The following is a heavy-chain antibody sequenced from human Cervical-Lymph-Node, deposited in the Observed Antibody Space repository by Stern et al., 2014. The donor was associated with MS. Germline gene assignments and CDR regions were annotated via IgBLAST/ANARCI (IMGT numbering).Heavy chain of an antibody. CDR2: IWFDGNKK. D-gene: IGHD3-3*01. Sequence: VQLVESGGGVVQPGRSLRLSCAASGFSVSGYGMHWVRQPPGKGLEWGALIWFDGNKKYYADSVKGRFTVSRDTSKNTLYLQMNSLRADDTAVYYCVRDDVEYYDFWRGYLRHDYWGQGTLVTVSS. J-gene: IGHJ4*02. CDR3: VRDDVEYYDFWRGYLRHDY. CDR1: GFSVSGYG. V-gene: IGHV3-33*08.